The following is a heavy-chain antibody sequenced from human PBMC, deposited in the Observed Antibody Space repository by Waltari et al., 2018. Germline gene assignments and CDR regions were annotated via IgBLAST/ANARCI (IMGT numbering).Heavy chain of an antibody. CDR3: ARDIAYHDSSGYYPYYFDY. Sequence: QVQLVASGGGVVQPGRSLRLSCAASGFTFSSYAMHWVRQAPGQGLEWVAVISYDGSHKYYADSVKGRFTISRDSSKNTLFLQMNSLRVEDTAVYYCARDIAYHDSSGYYPYYFDYWGQGALVTVSS. CDR2: ISYDGSHK. D-gene: IGHD3-22*01. V-gene: IGHV3-30-3*01. J-gene: IGHJ4*02. CDR1: GFTFSSYA.